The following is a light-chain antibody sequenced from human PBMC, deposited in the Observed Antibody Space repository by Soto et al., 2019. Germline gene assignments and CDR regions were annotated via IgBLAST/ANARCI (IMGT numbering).Light chain of an antibody. Sequence: DIQMTQSPSSLSASVGDRVSITCRASQSISSYLNWYQQKPGKAPKVLIYAASKLQSGVPSRFSGSGSGTDFTLTISSLQPEDFATYYWQQSYSTLWTFGQGTKVEIK. CDR2: AAS. J-gene: IGKJ1*01. CDR1: QSISSY. CDR3: QQSYSTLWT. V-gene: IGKV1-39*01.